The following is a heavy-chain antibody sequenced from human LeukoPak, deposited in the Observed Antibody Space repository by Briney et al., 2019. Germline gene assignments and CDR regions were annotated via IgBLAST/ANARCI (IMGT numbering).Heavy chain of an antibody. CDR2: INPSGGST. J-gene: IGHJ3*02. CDR3: ARGGYNDAFDI. V-gene: IGHV1-46*01. Sequence: GASVKVSCKASGYTFTSYYMHWVRQAPGQGLEWMGIINPSGGSTSYAQKFQGRVTMTRDTSISTAYMELSRLRSDDTAVYYCARGGYNDAFDIWGQGTMVTVSS. CDR1: GYTFTSYY. D-gene: IGHD3-22*01.